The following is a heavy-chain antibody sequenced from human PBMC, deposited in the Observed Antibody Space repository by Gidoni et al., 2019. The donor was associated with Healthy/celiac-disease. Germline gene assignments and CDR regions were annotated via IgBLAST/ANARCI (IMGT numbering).Heavy chain of an antibody. D-gene: IGHD6-13*01. CDR1: GSSISSSRYY. Sequence: QLQLQDSGPGLVKPSETLSLTCTVSGSSISSSRYYWGWIRQPPGKGLEWIGRIYSSGSTYYNPSLQSRVTISVDTSKTQFSLKLSSVTAADTAVYYCARQWVVAAAGNYYYYGLDVWGQGTTVTVSS. CDR2: IYSSGST. V-gene: IGHV4-39*01. J-gene: IGHJ6*02. CDR3: ARQWVVAAAGNYYYYGLDV.